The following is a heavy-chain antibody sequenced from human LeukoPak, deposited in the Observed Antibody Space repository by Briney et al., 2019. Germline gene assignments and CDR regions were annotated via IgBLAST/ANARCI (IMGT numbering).Heavy chain of an antibody. Sequence: GGSLRLSCAASGFTFTTFALGWVRQAPGKGLEWVSSISGSGGTTYFADSVKGRFTISRDNSKNTLFLQMNSLRADDTAVYYCAKDRAYSSSPAYFQHWGQGTLVIVSS. CDR3: AKDRAYSSSPAYFQH. CDR2: ISGSGGTT. CDR1: GFTFTTFA. J-gene: IGHJ1*01. V-gene: IGHV3-23*01. D-gene: IGHD6-13*01.